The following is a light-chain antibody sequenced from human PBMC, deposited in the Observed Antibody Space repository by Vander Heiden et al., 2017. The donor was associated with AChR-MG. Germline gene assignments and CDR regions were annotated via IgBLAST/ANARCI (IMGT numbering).Light chain of an antibody. V-gene: IGKV3-15*01. J-gene: IGKJ4*01. CDR3: QQYNNWPLT. Sequence: EIVMTQSPVTLSVSPGERATLSCRASQSVSSNLAWYQQKPGQAPRLLIYGASTRATGIPARFSGSGSGTEFTLTNSSLQSEDFAVYYCQQYNNWPLTFGGGTKVEIK. CDR2: GAS. CDR1: QSVSSN.